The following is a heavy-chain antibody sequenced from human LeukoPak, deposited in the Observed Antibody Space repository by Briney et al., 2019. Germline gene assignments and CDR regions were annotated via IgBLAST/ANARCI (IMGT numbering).Heavy chain of an antibody. V-gene: IGHV3-21*01. CDR3: AKDHRPESGWYMDYYYYMDV. CDR2: ISSSSSYI. D-gene: IGHD6-19*01. J-gene: IGHJ6*03. Sequence: SGGSLRLSFAASGFTFSSYSMNWVRQAPGKGLEWVSSISSSSSYIYYADSVKGRFTISRDNSKNTLYLQMNSLRAEDTAVYYCAKDHRPESGWYMDYYYYMDVWGKGPRSPSP. CDR1: GFTFSSYS.